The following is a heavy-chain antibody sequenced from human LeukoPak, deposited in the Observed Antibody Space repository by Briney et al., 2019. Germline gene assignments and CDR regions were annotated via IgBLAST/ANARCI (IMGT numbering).Heavy chain of an antibody. Sequence: TGGSLRLSCVASGFTFSRSWMDWVRQAPGKGLEWVANIKEDGSQTYYVDSAKGRFTISRDNAKNSLYLQMDSLRVEDTAIYYCSESLDYWGRGTLVTVSS. CDR1: GFTFSRSW. J-gene: IGHJ4*02. CDR3: SESLDY. CDR2: IKEDGSQT. V-gene: IGHV3-7*01.